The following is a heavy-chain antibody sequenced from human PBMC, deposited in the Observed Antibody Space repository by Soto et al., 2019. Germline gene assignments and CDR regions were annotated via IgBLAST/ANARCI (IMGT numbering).Heavy chain of an antibody. V-gene: IGHV1-2*04. D-gene: IGHD2-2*01. Sequence: ASVKVSCKASGYTFTGYYMHWVRQAPGQGLEWMGWINPNSGGTNYAQKFQGWVTMTRDTSISTAYMELSRLRSDDTAVYYCARSGVYCSSTSCFDYWGQGTLVTVS. CDR1: GYTFTGYY. CDR3: ARSGVYCSSTSCFDY. CDR2: INPNSGGT. J-gene: IGHJ4*02.